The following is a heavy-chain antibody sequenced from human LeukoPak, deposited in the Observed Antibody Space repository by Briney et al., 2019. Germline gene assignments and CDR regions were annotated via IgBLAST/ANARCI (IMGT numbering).Heavy chain of an antibody. Sequence: PGGSLRLSCAVSGFTFSSYGMHWVRQAPGKGLEWVAVISYDGSNKYYADSVKGRFTISRDNSKNTLYLQMNSLRAEDTAVYYCAKDRAWLRFWEYYYYGMDVWGQGTTVTVSS. CDR3: AKDRAWLRFWEYYYYGMDV. D-gene: IGHD3-3*01. CDR1: GFTFSSYG. V-gene: IGHV3-30*18. CDR2: ISYDGSNK. J-gene: IGHJ6*02.